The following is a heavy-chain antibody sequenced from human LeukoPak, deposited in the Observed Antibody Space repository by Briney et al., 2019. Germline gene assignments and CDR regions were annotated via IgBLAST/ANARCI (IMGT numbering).Heavy chain of an antibody. Sequence: PGGSLRLSCAVSGLTFSNYWMQWVRHAQGKGMVWVACTNLHGTTVDYADSLKSRFTISRDNAKNTLFLQMNSLRAKDTAVYYCASAYTYVRLGDHWGQGTLVTVSS. J-gene: IGHJ4*02. CDR3: ASAYTYVRLGDH. CDR2: TNLHGTTV. CDR1: GLTFSNYW. V-gene: IGHV3-74*01. D-gene: IGHD3-16*01.